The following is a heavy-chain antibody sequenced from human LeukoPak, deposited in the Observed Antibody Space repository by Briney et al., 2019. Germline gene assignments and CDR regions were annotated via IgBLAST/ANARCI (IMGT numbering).Heavy chain of an antibody. CDR3: ARSGSTAHDY. CDR2: IYYSGST. CDR1: GGSISSGSYY. V-gene: IGHV4-61*01. D-gene: IGHD1-26*01. Sequence: SQTLSLTCTVSGGSISSGSYYWSWIRQPPGKGLEWIGYIYYSGSTNYNPSLKSRVTISVDTSKNQFSLKLSSVTAADTAVYYCARSGSTAHDYWGQGTLVTVSS. J-gene: IGHJ4*02.